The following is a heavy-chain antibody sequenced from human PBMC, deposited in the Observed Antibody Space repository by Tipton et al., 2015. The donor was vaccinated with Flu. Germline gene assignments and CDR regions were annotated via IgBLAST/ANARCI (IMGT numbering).Heavy chain of an antibody. J-gene: IGHJ4*02. V-gene: IGHV3-23*01. CDR1: GFTFNRYA. CDR2: ISGGGAIR. CDR3: AKVIPELVAGLDY. Sequence: SLRLSCAASGFTFNRYAMSWVRQAPGKGLEWVSGISGGGAIRYFADSVKGRFTISRDNSKNMPYLQMNSLRPEDTAIYYCAKVIPELVAGLDYWGQGTLVSVPS. D-gene: IGHD6-19*01.